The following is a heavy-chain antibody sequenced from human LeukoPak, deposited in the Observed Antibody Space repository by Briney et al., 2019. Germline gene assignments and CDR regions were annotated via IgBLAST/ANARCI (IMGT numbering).Heavy chain of an antibody. D-gene: IGHD3-22*01. CDR1: GFTFSSYA. J-gene: IGHJ5*02. CDR3: ARRSRGYYDSSGYLTRPVNWFDP. CDR2: ISYDGSNK. V-gene: IGHV3-30*04. Sequence: GWSLTLSCAASGFTFSSYAMHWVRQAPGKGLEWVAVISYDGSNKYYADSVQGRFTSSRDNSKNTLYLQMNSLRAEDTAVYYCARRSRGYYDSSGYLTRPVNWFDPWGQGTLVTVSS.